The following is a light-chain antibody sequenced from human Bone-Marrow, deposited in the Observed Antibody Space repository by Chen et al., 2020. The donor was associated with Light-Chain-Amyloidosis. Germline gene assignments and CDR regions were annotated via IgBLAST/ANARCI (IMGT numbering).Light chain of an antibody. J-gene: IGKJ1*01. CDR2: DAS. CDR1: QSISTY. V-gene: IGKV1-39*01. CDR3: QQSYSTGWT. Sequence: DIQMTQSPSSLSASVGDRVTITCRASQSISTYFNWYQQQPGKAPKLLIYDASNLQSGVPSRFSGSGSGTDFTLTVRSLQPEDFAVYYCQQSYSTGWTFGQGTKVEIK.